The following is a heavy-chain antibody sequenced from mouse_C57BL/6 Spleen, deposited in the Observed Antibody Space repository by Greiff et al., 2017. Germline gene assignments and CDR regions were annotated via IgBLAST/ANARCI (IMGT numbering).Heavy chain of an antibody. V-gene: IGHV5-17*01. CDR1: GFTFSDYG. CDR3: ARHPHYGSSTYYAMDY. Sequence: DVHLVESGGGLVKPGGSLKLSCAASGFTFSDYGMHWVRQAPEKGLAWVAYISSGSSTIYYADTVKGRFTISRDNAKNTLFLQMTSLRSEDTAMYYCARHPHYGSSTYYAMDYWGQGTSVTVSS. J-gene: IGHJ4*01. CDR2: ISSGSSTI. D-gene: IGHD1-1*01.